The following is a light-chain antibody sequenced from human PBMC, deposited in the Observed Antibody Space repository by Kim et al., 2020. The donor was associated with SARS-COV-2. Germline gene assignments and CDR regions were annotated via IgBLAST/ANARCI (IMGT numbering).Light chain of an antibody. CDR1: QDISTY. V-gene: IGKV1D-8*02. CDR2: AAS. J-gene: IGKJ1*01. CDR3: QHYYAYPWT. Sequence: AIWMTQSPSLLSASTGDRVTISCRVSQDISTYLAWYRQKPGKAPEFLIYAASTLQSGVPSRFSGSGSGTDFTLTFSCLQSEDFATYYCQHYYAYPWTFGQGTKVDIK.